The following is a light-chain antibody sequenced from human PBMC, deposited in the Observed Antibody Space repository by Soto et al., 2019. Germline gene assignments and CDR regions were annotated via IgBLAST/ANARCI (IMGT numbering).Light chain of an antibody. CDR3: QQRSNWWIT. Sequence: EIVLTQFPAALSLSPGEGATLSCRASQSVGSKLAWFQQKPGQAPRLLIYDASNRATGIPARFSGSGSGTDFTLTISSLEPEDFAVYYCQQRSNWWITFGQGTRLEIK. V-gene: IGKV3-11*01. CDR1: QSVGSK. J-gene: IGKJ5*01. CDR2: DAS.